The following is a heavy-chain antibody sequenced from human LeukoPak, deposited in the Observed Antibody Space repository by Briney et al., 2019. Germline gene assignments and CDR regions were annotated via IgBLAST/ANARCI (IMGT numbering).Heavy chain of an antibody. J-gene: IGHJ3*02. CDR2: IGTAGDT. Sequence: GGSLRLSCAASGFTFSSYDMHWVRQATGKGLEWVSAIGTAGDTYYPGSVKGRFTISRENAKNSLYLQMNSLRAGDTAVYYCARGPGYSGSDTAFDIWGQGTMVTVSS. D-gene: IGHD1-26*01. CDR1: GFTFSSYD. CDR3: ARGPGYSGSDTAFDI. V-gene: IGHV3-13*01.